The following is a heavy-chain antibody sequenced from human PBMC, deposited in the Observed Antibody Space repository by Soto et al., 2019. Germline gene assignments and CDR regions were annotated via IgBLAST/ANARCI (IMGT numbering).Heavy chain of an antibody. D-gene: IGHD2-8*01. CDR2: VNQGGSDK. CDR3: ARAPLYCGNGLCYMSRFDH. Sequence: EVQLVESGGGLVQPGGSLRLSCAASGFTFSTYWMNWVRQAPGKGLEWVANVNQGGSDKYYVDSVKGRFTISGDNAKNSLYLEMNSLRAEDTAVYYCARAPLYCGNGLCYMSRFDHWGQGTLVTVSS. J-gene: IGHJ4*02. V-gene: IGHV3-7*01. CDR1: GFTFSTYW.